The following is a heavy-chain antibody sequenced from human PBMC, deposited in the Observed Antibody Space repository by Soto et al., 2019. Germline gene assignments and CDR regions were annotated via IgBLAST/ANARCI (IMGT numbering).Heavy chain of an antibody. CDR3: ARCNGDCPGPLDY. J-gene: IGHJ4*02. D-gene: IGHD2-21*02. CDR2: INTDGSST. V-gene: IGHV3-74*01. Sequence: PGGSLRLSCAASGFIFSSYWMHWVRQAPGKGLVWVSRINTDGSSTTHADSVKGRFTTSRDNAKNTLYLQINSLRAEDTAVYYCARCNGDCPGPLDYWGPGPLVTVSS. CDR1: GFIFSSYW.